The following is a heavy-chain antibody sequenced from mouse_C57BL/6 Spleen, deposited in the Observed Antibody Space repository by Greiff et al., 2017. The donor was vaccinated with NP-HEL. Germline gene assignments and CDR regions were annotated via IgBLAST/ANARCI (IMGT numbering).Heavy chain of an antibody. V-gene: IGHV1-52*01. CDR3: AREGVLRPFAY. CDR1: GYTFTSYW. J-gene: IGHJ3*01. Sequence: QVQLQQPGAELVRPGSSVKLSCKASGYTFTSYWMHWVKQRPIQGLEWIGNIDPSDSETHYNQKFKDKATLTVDKSSSTAYMQLSSLTSEDSAVYYCAREGVLRPFAYWAKGLWSLSLQ. D-gene: IGHD1-2*01. CDR2: IDPSDSET.